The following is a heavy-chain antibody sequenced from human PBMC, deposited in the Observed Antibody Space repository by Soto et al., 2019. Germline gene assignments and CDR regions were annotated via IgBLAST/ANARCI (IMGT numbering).Heavy chain of an antibody. D-gene: IGHD3-22*01. CDR1: GGTFSSYA. CDR2: IIPIFGTA. Sequence: QVQLVQSGAEVKKPGSSVKVSCKASGGTFSSYAISWVRQAPGQGLEWMGGIIPIFGTANYAQKFHGRVTITADESTSTAYMERSSLRSEATAVYYCARGHYYDSSGYYYDNWYFDLWGRGTLVIVSS. CDR3: ARGHYYDSSGYYYDNWYFDL. V-gene: IGHV1-69*01. J-gene: IGHJ2*01.